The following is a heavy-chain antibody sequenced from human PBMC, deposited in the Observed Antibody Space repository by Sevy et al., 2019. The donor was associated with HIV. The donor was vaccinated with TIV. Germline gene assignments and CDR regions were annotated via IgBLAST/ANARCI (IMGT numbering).Heavy chain of an antibody. V-gene: IGHV3-53*01. J-gene: IGHJ4*02. Sequence: GGSLRLSCAASGFNISSNYLSWVRQAPGKGREWVSVIYGNNSTYYADFVKGRFTISRDNSKNTLYLQMNSLRVEDTAIYYCARGEQWLSFNYWGQGTLVTVSS. CDR2: IYGNNST. D-gene: IGHD6-19*01. CDR3: ARGEQWLSFNY. CDR1: GFNISSNY.